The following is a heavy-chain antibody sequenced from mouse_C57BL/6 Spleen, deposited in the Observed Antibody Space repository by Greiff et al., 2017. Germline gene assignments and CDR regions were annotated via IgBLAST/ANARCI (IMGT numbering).Heavy chain of an antibody. CDR2: IDPSDSEP. CDR1: GYTFTSYW. V-gene: IGHV1-52*01. CDR3: ARGYYGSSGDYFDY. J-gene: IGHJ2*01. Sequence: QVQLQQSGAELVRPGSSVKLSCKASGYTFTSYWMHWVKQRPIQGLEWIGNIDPSDSEPHYNHKFKDKATLTVDKSSSTAYMQLSSLTSEDSAVYDCARGYYGSSGDYFDYWGQGTTLTVSS. D-gene: IGHD1-1*01.